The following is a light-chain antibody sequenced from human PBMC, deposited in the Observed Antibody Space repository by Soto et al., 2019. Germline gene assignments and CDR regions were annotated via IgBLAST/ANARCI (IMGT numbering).Light chain of an antibody. V-gene: IGKV3-20*01. CDR2: YAS. CDR1: QSVXSNY. Sequence: IVLNQSTCAVSLAPGERATLSCRASQSVXSNYLAWHRQKPGQAPRLPXAYASRMATGSPDRFIGSGSGTDFTLPISRLDPEDYVVYYCQHYITAITTFGQGTKVDIK. CDR3: QHYITAITT. J-gene: IGKJ1*01.